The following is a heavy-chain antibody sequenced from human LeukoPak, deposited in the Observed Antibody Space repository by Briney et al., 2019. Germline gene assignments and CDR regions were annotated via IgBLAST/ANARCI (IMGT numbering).Heavy chain of an antibody. CDR3: AKGRNEDGDAALNY. D-gene: IGHD4-17*01. J-gene: IGHJ4*02. CDR1: GFTFNRYT. CDR2: ISGSGGNT. Sequence: GGSLRLSCTASGFTFNRYTTNWVRQAPGKGLEWVSSISGSGGNTFYVDSVKGRFTISRDNSKNTLYLQMNSLRAEDTAAYHCAKGRNEDGDAALNYWGQGTLVTVSS. V-gene: IGHV3-23*01.